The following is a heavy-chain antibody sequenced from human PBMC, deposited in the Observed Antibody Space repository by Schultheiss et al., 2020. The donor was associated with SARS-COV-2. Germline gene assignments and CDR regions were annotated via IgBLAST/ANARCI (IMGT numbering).Heavy chain of an antibody. CDR1: GYTFTSYA. D-gene: IGHD1-26*01. V-gene: IGHV1-3*01. J-gene: IGHJ4*02. CDR3: ARDRWEWELLFRVPDY. Sequence: ASVKVSCKASGYTFTSYAMHWVRQAPGQRLEWMGWINAGNGNTKYSQKFQGRVTITRDTPASTAYMELSSLRSEDTAVYYCARDRWEWELLFRVPDYWGQGTLVTVSS. CDR2: INAGNGNT.